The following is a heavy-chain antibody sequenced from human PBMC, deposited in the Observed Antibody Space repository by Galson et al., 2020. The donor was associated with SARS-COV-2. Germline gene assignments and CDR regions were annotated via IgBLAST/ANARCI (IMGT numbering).Heavy chain of an antibody. CDR3: ARDTREGGSSGYYYETGGDY. Sequence: ASVKVSCKASGYTFTGYYMHWVRQAPGQGLEWMGWINPNSGGTNYAQKFQGRVTMTRDTSISTAYMELSRLRSDDMAVYYCARDTREGGSSGYYYETGGDYWGQGTLVTVSS. CDR1: GYTFTGYY. V-gene: IGHV1-2*02. CDR2: INPNSGGT. J-gene: IGHJ4*02. D-gene: IGHD3-22*01.